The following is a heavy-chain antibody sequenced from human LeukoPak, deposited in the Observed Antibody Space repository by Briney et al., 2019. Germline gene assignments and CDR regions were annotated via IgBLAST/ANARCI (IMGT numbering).Heavy chain of an antibody. D-gene: IGHD3-10*01. CDR2: ISYDAGKT. Sequence: GGSLRLSCAASGFTSRNFAMHWVRQAPGKGREWGAGISYDAGKTYYADSVRGRFTISRDTSKNTLYLQMNGLRAEDTAVYYCARDSGRSATYFNYWGQGTLVTVSS. CDR1: GFTSRNFA. V-gene: IGHV3-30*04. J-gene: IGHJ4*02. CDR3: ARDSGRSATYFNY.